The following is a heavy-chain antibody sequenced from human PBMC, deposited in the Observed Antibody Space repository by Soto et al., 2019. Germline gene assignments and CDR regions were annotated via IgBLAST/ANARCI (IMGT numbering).Heavy chain of an antibody. Sequence: QVQLVESGGGVVQPGRSLRLSCAASAFTFSSYGMHWVHQAPGKGLEWVAVISYDGSNKYYADSVKGRFTISRDNSKNTLYLQMNSLRAEDTAVYYCANGRIWFGEVPDGMDVWGQGTTVTVSS. V-gene: IGHV3-30*18. J-gene: IGHJ6*02. CDR1: AFTFSSYG. CDR3: ANGRIWFGEVPDGMDV. D-gene: IGHD3-10*01. CDR2: ISYDGSNK.